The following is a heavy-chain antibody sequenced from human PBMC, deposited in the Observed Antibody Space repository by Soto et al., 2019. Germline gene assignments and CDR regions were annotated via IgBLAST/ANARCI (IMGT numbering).Heavy chain of an antibody. CDR3: VRATYFSDSSGYTRCLDY. CDR1: GFTFSNVW. D-gene: IGHD3-22*01. J-gene: IGHJ4*02. V-gene: IGHV3-15*01. Sequence: GHLVESGGGFVKPGGSLTLSCAASGFTFSNVWLSWVRQGPGKGLEWLGRIKSRTENETTDYASPARGRFIISRDESKNSVYLQMNSLKTEDTAVYYCVRATYFSDSSGYTRCLDYWGQGTLVTVSS. CDR2: IKSRTENETT.